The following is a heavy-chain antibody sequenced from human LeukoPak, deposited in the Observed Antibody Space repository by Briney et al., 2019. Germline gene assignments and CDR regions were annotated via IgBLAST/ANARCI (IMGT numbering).Heavy chain of an antibody. Sequence: GGSVRHSCGASGFNCSSYAMIWVRQAPGKGLEWVSAISGSGGSTYYADSVKGRFTISRDYSKNTVSLQMNGLRAEDTAVYYCAKAYSGNWHADCWGQGTLVTVSS. CDR2: ISGSGGST. CDR1: GFNCSSYA. CDR3: AKAYSGNWHADC. D-gene: IGHD6-13*01. J-gene: IGHJ4*02. V-gene: IGHV3-23*01.